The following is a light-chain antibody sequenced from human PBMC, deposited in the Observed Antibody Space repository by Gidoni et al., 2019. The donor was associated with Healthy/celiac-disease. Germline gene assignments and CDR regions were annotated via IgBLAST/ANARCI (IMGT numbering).Light chain of an antibody. CDR1: ALPKQY. V-gene: IGLV3-25*03. J-gene: IGLJ3*02. CDR2: KDS. Sequence: SYELTQPPSVSVSPGQTARITCSGDALPKQYAYWYQQKPGQAPVLVIYKDSERPSGIPERFSGSSSGTTVTLTISGVQAEDEADYYCQSADSSGTRVFGGGTKLT. CDR3: QSADSSGTRV.